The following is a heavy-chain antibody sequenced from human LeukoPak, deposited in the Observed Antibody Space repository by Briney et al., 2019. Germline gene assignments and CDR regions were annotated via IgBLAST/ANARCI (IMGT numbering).Heavy chain of an antibody. CDR1: GGSISSSSYY. Sequence: SETLSLTCTVSGGSISSSSYYWGWIRQPPGKGLEWIGSIYYSGSTHYNPSLKSRATISVDTSKNQFSLKLSSVTAADTAVYYCAREIGSRNGYNLWGQGTLVSVSS. J-gene: IGHJ4*02. CDR2: IYYSGST. V-gene: IGHV4-39*02. CDR3: AREIGSRNGYNL. D-gene: IGHD5-24*01.